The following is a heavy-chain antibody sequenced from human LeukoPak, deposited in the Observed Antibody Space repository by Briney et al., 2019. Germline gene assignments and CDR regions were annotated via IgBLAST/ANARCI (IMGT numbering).Heavy chain of an antibody. J-gene: IGHJ4*02. CDR1: QLIFSKYG. Sequence: PGGSLRLSCTGSQLIFSKYGLNWVRQSPGKGLEWISSITRSGSNIDYADSVRGRFTISRDNSKNTLYLQMNSLRAEDTAVYYCANGEGPNSGFFDYWGQGTLVTVSS. D-gene: IGHD3-22*01. V-gene: IGHV3-48*01. CDR2: ITRSGSNI. CDR3: ANGEGPNSGFFDY.